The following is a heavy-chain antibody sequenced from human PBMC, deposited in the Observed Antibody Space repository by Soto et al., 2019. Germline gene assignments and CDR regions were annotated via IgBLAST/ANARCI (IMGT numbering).Heavy chain of an antibody. CDR2: INPNSGGT. CDR1: GYTFTSYD. D-gene: IGHD6-19*01. Sequence: GASVKVSCKASGYTFTSYDINWVRQAPGQGLEWMGWINPNSGGTNYEQKFQGWVTMTRDTSISTAYMDLSRLRSDDTAVYYCARGFSGRTFDIWGQGTMVTV. CDR3: ARGFSGRTFDI. J-gene: IGHJ3*02. V-gene: IGHV1-2*04.